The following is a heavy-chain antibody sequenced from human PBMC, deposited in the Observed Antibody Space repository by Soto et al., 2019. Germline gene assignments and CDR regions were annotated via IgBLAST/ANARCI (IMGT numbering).Heavy chain of an antibody. CDR3: ARGRGWMGY. Sequence: QVQLVQSGAEVKKPGASVKVSCKTSGYTFTSYAISWVRQAPGQGLEWMGWISAFNGKTDYAQKLQGRVTMTTDISTRTAYMEVRSLRSDDMAVYFCARGRGWMGYWGQGTLVTVSS. D-gene: IGHD6-19*01. CDR1: GYTFTSYA. V-gene: IGHV1-18*03. J-gene: IGHJ4*02. CDR2: ISAFNGKT.